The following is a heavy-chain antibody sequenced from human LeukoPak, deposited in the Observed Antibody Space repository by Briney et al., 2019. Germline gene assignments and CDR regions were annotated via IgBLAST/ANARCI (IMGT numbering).Heavy chain of an antibody. D-gene: IGHD3-10*01. CDR2: ISGSGGGT. CDR3: AKVNDYGSGSYYRGYYFDY. J-gene: IGHJ4*02. Sequence: GGSLRLSCAASGFTFSSYAMSWVRQAPGKGLEWVSAISGSGGGTYYAASVKGRFTISRDNSKNTLYLQMNSLRAEDTAVYYCAKVNDYGSGSYYRGYYFDYWGPGTLVTVSS. V-gene: IGHV3-23*01. CDR1: GFTFSSYA.